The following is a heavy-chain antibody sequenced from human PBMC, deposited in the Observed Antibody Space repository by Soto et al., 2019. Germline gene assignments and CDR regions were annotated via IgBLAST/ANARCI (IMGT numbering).Heavy chain of an antibody. CDR1: GFTVSSNY. CDR3: ARVVGEDIVATSRLDYFDY. CDR2: IYSGGST. V-gene: IGHV3-66*01. Sequence: QPGGSLRLSCAASGFTVSSNYMSWVRQAPGKGLEWVSVIYSGGSTYYADSVKGRFTISRDNSKNTLYLQMNSLRAEDTAVYYCARVVGEDIVATSRLDYFDYWGQGTLVTVSS. D-gene: IGHD5-12*01. J-gene: IGHJ4*02.